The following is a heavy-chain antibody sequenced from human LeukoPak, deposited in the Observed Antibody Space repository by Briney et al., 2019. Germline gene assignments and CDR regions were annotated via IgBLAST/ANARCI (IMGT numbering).Heavy chain of an antibody. CDR3: ARVGRSDAFDI. J-gene: IGHJ3*02. CDR1: GFTFSSYG. CDR2: IWYDGSNK. Sequence: GGSLRLSCAASGFTFSSYGMHWVRQAPGKGLEWVAVIWYDGSNKYYADSVKGRFTISRDNSKNTLYLQMNSLRAEDTAVYYCARVGRSDAFDIWGQGTMVTVSS. V-gene: IGHV3-33*01.